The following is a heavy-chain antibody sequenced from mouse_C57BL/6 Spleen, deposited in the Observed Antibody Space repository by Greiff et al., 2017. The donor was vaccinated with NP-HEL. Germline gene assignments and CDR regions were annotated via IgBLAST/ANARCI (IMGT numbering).Heavy chain of an antibody. D-gene: IGHD1-1*01. J-gene: IGHJ4*01. V-gene: IGHV5-17*01. CDR2: ISSGSSTI. Sequence: EVQVVEPGGGFVKPGGSLKLSCAASGFTFSDYGMHWVRQAPEKGLEWVAYISSGSSTIYYADTVKGRSTISRDNAKNTLFLQMTSLRSENTGMYDCASAYYGSLYYAMDYWGQGTSVTVSS. CDR3: ASAYYGSLYYAMDY. CDR1: GFTFSDYG.